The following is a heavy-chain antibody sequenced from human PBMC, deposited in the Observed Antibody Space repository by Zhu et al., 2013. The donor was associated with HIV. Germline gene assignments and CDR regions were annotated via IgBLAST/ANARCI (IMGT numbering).Heavy chain of an antibody. Sequence: QVQLVQSGAEVKKPGSSVKVSCKASGGTFSSYTISWVRQAPGQGLEWMGWINPNSGGTNYAQKFQGRVTMTRDTSISTAYMELSRLRSDDTAVYYCAKDRGSGWTLNWFDPWGRGTRRXPSP. J-gene: IGHJ5*01. D-gene: IGHD6-19*01. V-gene: IGHV1-2*02. CDR1: GGTFSSYT. CDR3: AKDRGSGWTLNWFDP. CDR2: INPNSGGT.